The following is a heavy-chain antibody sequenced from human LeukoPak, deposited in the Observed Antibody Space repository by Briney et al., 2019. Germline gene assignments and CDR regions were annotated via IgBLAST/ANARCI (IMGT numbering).Heavy chain of an antibody. CDR1: GFTFSSYW. D-gene: IGHD5-18*01. CDR3: ARDGYNHVNGFDY. V-gene: IGHV3-7*01. J-gene: IGHJ4*02. CDR2: IKQDGSEK. Sequence: TGGSLRLSCAASGFTFSSYWMTWVRQAPGKGLEWVANIKQDGSEKYYVDSVKGRFTISRDNANKSLYLQMNSLRAEDTAVYYCARDGYNHVNGFDYWGQGTLVTVSS.